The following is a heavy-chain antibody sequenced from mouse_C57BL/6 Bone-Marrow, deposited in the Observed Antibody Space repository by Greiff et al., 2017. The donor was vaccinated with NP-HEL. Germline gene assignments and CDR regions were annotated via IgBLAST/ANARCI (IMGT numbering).Heavy chain of an antibody. CDR2: IYPSDSET. J-gene: IGHJ3*01. V-gene: IGHV1-61*01. Sequence: QVQLQQPGAELVRPGSSVKLSCKASGYTFTSYWMDWVKQRPGQGLEWIGNIYPSDSETHYNQKFKDKATLTVDKSPSTAYMQLSSLTSEDSAVYYCARHYGNYVWFAYWGQGTLVTVSA. CDR1: GYTFTSYW. CDR3: ARHYGNYVWFAY. D-gene: IGHD2-1*01.